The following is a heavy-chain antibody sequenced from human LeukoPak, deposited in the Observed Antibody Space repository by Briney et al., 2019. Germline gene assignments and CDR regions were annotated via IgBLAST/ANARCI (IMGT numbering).Heavy chain of an antibody. Sequence: GGSLRLSCEASGFTFSAYAMTWVRQAPGKGLEWVSSIGSDNKPHYSESVKGRSAISRDNSKNTLFLQLHNLRVEDTALYYCARGLHYYVAMDVWGQGTTVTVSS. J-gene: IGHJ6*02. CDR2: IGSDNKP. D-gene: IGHD3-10*02. CDR3: ARGLHYYVAMDV. V-gene: IGHV3-23*05. CDR1: GFTFSAYA.